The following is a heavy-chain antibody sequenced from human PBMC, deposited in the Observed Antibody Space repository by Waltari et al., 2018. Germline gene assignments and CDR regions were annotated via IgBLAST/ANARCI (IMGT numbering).Heavy chain of an antibody. CDR2: ISSSSSYI. CDR1: GFTFSSYS. Sequence: EVQLVESGGGLVKPGGSLRLSCAASGFTFSSYSMNWVRQAPGKGLEWVSSISSSSSYIYYADSVKGRFTISRDNAKNSLYLQMNSLRAEDTAVYYCARGGLHYYGSGRDVWGKGTTVTVSS. CDR3: ARGGLHYYGSGRDV. D-gene: IGHD3-10*01. V-gene: IGHV3-21*01. J-gene: IGHJ6*04.